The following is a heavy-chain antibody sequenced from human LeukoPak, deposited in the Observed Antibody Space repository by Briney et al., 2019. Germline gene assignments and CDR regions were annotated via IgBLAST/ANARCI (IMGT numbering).Heavy chain of an antibody. D-gene: IGHD2-8*02. V-gene: IGHV3-66*02. CDR1: GFTVSSNS. J-gene: IGHJ4*02. CDR3: ATSRVLDGHFDY. Sequence: GGSLRLSCAASGFTVSSNSMTWVRQAPGKGLEWFSVIYSGGNTYYADSVKGRFTISRDNSKNTLYLQMNSLRLEDTAVYYCATSRVLDGHFDYWGQGTLVTVSS. CDR2: IYSGGNT.